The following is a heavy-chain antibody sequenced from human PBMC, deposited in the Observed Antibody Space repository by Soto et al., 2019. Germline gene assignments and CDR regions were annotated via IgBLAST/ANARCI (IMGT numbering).Heavy chain of an antibody. Sequence: EVQLVESGGGLVQPGGSLSLSCAGSGFTFSNYWMHWVRQAPGKGLEWVANINEDGSEKNYADSVKGRFSMSRDNAKKSVHVQMNSLRAEDTAVYYCVRDIAAGESYWGQGALVTVST. J-gene: IGHJ4*02. CDR3: VRDIAAGESY. D-gene: IGHD6-13*01. CDR2: INEDGSEK. V-gene: IGHV3-7*01. CDR1: GFTFSNYW.